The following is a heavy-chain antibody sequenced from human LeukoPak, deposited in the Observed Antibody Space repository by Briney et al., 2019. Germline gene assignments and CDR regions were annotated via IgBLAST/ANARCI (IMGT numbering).Heavy chain of an antibody. J-gene: IGHJ4*02. D-gene: IGHD3-10*01. CDR2: INRDGSTT. CDR1: GFTFSNYW. Sequence: GGSLRLSCAASGFTFSNYWVHWVRQAPGKGLVLGSRINRDGSTTNYADSVKGRFTVSRDNAKNTLNLQMNSLRAEDTAVYYCARDRKSGESSEIDFWGQGTLVTVSS. V-gene: IGHV3-74*01. CDR3: ARDRKSGESSEIDF.